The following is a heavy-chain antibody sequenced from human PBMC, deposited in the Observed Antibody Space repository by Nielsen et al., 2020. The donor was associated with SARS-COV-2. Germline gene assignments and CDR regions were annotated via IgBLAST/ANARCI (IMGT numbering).Heavy chain of an antibody. CDR1: GGSFSGYY. J-gene: IGHJ6*03. CDR2: INHSGST. V-gene: IGHV4-34*01. Sequence: SETLSLTCAVYGGSFSGYYWSWIRQPPGKGLEWIGEINHSGSTNYNPSLKSRVTISVDTSKNQFSLKLSSVTAADTAVYYCARGRVITIFGMVRDYYYMDVWGKGTTVTVSS. CDR3: ARGRVITIFGMVRDYYYMDV. D-gene: IGHD3-3*01.